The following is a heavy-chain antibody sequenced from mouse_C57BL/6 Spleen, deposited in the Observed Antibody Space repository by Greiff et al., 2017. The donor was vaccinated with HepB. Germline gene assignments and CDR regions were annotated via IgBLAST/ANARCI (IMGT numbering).Heavy chain of an antibody. V-gene: IGHV5-17*01. CDR2: ISSGSSTI. D-gene: IGHD1-1*01. Sequence: EVKVVESGGGLVKPGGSLKLSCAASGFTFSDYGMHWVRQAPEKGLEWVAYISSGSSTIYYADTVKGRFTISRDNDKNTLFLQMTSLSAEDTAMYYCARWITTVVATDAMDYWGQGTSVTVSS. CDR1: GFTFSDYG. J-gene: IGHJ4*01. CDR3: ARWITTVVATDAMDY.